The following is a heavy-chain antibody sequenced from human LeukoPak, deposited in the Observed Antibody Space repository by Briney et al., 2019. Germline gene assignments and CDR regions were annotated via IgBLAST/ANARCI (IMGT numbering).Heavy chain of an antibody. CDR3: AREFPTYRSFDY. V-gene: IGHV1-69*04. D-gene: IGHD3-16*02. CDR2: IIPILGIA. Sequence: SVKVSCKASGGTFSSYAISWVRQAPGQGLEWMGRIIPILGIANYAQKFQGRVTITADKSTSTAYMEPSSQRSEDTAVYYCAREFPTYRSFDYWGQGTLVTVSS. J-gene: IGHJ4*02. CDR1: GGTFSSYA.